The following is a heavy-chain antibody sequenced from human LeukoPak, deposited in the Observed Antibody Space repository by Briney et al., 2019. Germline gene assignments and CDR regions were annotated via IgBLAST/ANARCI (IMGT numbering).Heavy chain of an antibody. Sequence: PGGSLRLSCAASGFAFSSYWMSWVRQAPGKGLEWVANIKQDGSEKYYVDSVKGRFTISRDNAKNSLYLQMNSLRAEATAVYCCARDTYSSGWYDYWGQGTLVTISS. J-gene: IGHJ4*02. CDR3: ARDTYSSGWYDY. D-gene: IGHD6-19*01. CDR2: IKQDGSEK. CDR1: GFAFSSYW. V-gene: IGHV3-7*01.